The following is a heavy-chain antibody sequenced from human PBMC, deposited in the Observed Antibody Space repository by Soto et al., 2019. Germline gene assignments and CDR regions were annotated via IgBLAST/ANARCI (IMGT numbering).Heavy chain of an antibody. CDR3: ARDVGASSYAFDI. CDR2: ISTYNGNA. CDR1: GYTFTTYS. J-gene: IGHJ3*02. D-gene: IGHD1-26*01. V-gene: IGHV1-18*01. Sequence: QVQLVQSGAEVKKPGASVRVSCRASGYTFTTYSITWVRQAPGQGLEWMGWISTYNGNANYAQNLQGRVTLTTDTSTTTAYMELRSLRSDDTAVYYCARDVGASSYAFDIWGQGTMVTVSS.